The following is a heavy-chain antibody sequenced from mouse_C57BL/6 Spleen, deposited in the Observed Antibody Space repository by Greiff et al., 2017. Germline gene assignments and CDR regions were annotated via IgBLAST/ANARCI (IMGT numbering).Heavy chain of an antibody. D-gene: IGHD1-1*01. J-gene: IGHJ2*01. CDR2: ISYDGSN. CDR1: GYSITSGYY. V-gene: IGHV3-6*01. CDR3: SREGVTTGFDY. Sequence: EVKLMESGPGLVKPSQSLSLTCSVTGYSITSGYYWNWIRQFPGNKLEWMGYISYDGSNNYNPSLKNRISITLDTSKNQFFLKLNSVTTEDTATYYCSREGVTTGFDYWGQGTTLTVSS.